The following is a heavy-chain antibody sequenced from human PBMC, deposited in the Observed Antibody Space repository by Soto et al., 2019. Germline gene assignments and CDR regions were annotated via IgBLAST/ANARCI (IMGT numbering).Heavy chain of an antibody. J-gene: IGHJ3*02. V-gene: IGHV5-51*01. CDR1: GYSFTIYW. CDR2: IYPGDSDT. D-gene: IGHD4-4*01. CDR3: ARSMTTVTTDGAFDI. Sequence: GESLKISCKGSGYSFTIYWLGCVRQMPGKGLERMGIIYPGDSDTRYSPSFQGQVTISADKSISTAYLQWSSLKASDTAMYYCARSMTTVTTDGAFDIWGQGTMVTVSS.